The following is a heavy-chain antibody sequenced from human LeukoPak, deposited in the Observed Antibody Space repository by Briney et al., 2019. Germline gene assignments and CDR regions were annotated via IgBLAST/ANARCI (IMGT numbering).Heavy chain of an antibody. CDR2: INHSGST. CDR1: GGSFSGYY. J-gene: IGHJ4*02. CDR3: AIMDSSGYYPDY. V-gene: IGHV4-34*01. Sequence: PSETLSLTCAVYGGSFSGYYWSWIRQPPGKGLEWIGEINHSGSTNYNPSLKSRVTISVDTSKNQFSLKLSSVTAADTAVYYCAIMDSSGYYPDYWGQGTLVTVSS. D-gene: IGHD3-22*01.